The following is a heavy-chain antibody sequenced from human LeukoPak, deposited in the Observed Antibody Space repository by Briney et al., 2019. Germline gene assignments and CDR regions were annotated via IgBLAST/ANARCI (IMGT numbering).Heavy chain of an antibody. J-gene: IGHJ4*02. V-gene: IGHV1-18*01. Sequence: GASVKVSCKASGYTFTSYGISWVRQAPGQGLEWMGWISAYNGNTNYAQKLQGRVTMTTDTSTSTAYMELRSLRSDDTAVYYCARDTEKRSGYYHPSFDYWGQGTLVTVSS. CDR3: ARDTEKRSGYYHPSFDY. CDR2: ISAYNGNT. D-gene: IGHD3-3*01. CDR1: GYTFTSYG.